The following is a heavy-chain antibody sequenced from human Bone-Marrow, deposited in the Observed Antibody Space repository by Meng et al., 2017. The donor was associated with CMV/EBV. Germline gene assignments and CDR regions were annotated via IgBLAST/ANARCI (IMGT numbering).Heavy chain of an antibody. CDR3: ARVVSSSSPWYYYGMDV. D-gene: IGHD6-6*01. CDR1: GYTFTGYY. Sequence: ASVKVSCKASGYTFTGYYMHWVRQAPGQGLEWMGWISAYNGNTNYAQKLQGRVTMTTDTSTSTAYMELRSLRSDDTAVYYCARVVSSSSPWYYYGMDVWGQGTTVTVSS. V-gene: IGHV1-18*04. CDR2: ISAYNGNT. J-gene: IGHJ6*02.